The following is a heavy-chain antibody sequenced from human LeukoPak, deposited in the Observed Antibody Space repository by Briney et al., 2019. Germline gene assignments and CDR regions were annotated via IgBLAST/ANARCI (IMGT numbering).Heavy chain of an antibody. J-gene: IGHJ4*02. CDR3: AHRRSGYNWNHGDFDY. Sequence: SGPTLVNPTQTLTLTCTFSGFSLTTRPVGVGWLRQPPGKALEWLASAYWDDDNRYNPSLKSRVTVTKDSSKNLVVLIMTNVDPMDTATYYCAHRRSGYNWNHGDFDYWGLGTLVTISS. D-gene: IGHD1-14*01. V-gene: IGHV2-5*02. CDR2: AYWDDDN. CDR1: GFSLTTRPVG.